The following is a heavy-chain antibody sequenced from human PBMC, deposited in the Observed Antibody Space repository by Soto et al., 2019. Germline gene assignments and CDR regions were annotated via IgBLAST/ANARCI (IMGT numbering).Heavy chain of an antibody. J-gene: IGHJ4*02. CDR3: ARGPRGAAGQYYFHY. D-gene: IGHD6-13*01. V-gene: IGHV4-34*01. CDR1: VGSFSGYY. CDR2: INHSGST. Sequence: QVQLQQWGAGLLKPSETLSLTCAVYVGSFSGYYWCWISQPPGQGLECIWEINHSGSTNYNPSLKSQVTISVDTSKNQVSLKLSSVTAADTAVYYCARGPRGAAGQYYFHYWGQGTMVTVSS.